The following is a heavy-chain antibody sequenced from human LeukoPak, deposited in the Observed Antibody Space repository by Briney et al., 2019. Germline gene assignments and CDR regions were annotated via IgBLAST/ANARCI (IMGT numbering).Heavy chain of an antibody. CDR1: GFTFSSYA. Sequence: GGSLRLSCAASGFTFSSYAMNWVRQAPGKGLEWVSSISSSSSYIYYADSVKGRFTISRDNAKNSLYLQMNSLRAEDTAVYYCASVDCSGGSRYSGVIGYWGQGTLVTVSS. CDR3: ASVDCSGGSRYSGVIGY. D-gene: IGHD2-15*01. CDR2: ISSSSSYI. J-gene: IGHJ4*02. V-gene: IGHV3-21*01.